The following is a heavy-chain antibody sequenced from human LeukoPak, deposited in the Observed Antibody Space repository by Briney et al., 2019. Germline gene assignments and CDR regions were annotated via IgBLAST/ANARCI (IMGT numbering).Heavy chain of an antibody. Sequence: PSETLSPTCTVSGYSISSAYYWGWMRQPPGKGLEWIGTIHYTGSTDYNPSLKSRVTLSVDTSKNQFSLKLTSVTAADTAVYYCARGFWSRYYDYWGQGTLVTVPS. J-gene: IGHJ4*02. CDR1: GYSISSAYY. CDR3: ARGFWSRYYDY. CDR2: IHYTGST. D-gene: IGHD2-8*02. V-gene: IGHV4-38-2*02.